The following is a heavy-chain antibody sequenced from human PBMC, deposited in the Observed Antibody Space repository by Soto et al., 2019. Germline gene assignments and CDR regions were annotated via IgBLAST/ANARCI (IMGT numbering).Heavy chain of an antibody. Sequence: ASVKVSCKASGFTFTSSAVQWVRQARGQGLEWIGWIIVDNGNTNYAQKLQGRVTMTTDTSTSTAYMELRSLRSDDTAVYYCARFEGHLNWFDPWGQGTLVTVSS. CDR2: IIVDNGNT. J-gene: IGHJ5*02. D-gene: IGHD3-9*01. CDR3: ARFEGHLNWFDP. V-gene: IGHV1-18*01. CDR1: GFTFTSSA.